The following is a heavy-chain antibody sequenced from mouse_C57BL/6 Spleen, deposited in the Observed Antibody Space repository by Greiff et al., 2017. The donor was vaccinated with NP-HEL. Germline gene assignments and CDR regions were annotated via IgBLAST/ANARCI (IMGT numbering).Heavy chain of an antibody. J-gene: IGHJ4*01. CDR1: GYTFTSYW. CDR3: ARGDYYGSSYGPYAMDY. D-gene: IGHD1-1*01. V-gene: IGHV1-52*01. Sequence: VQLQQPGAELVRPGSSVKLSCKASGYTFTSYWMHWVKQRPIQGLEWIGNIDPSDSETHYNQKFKDKATLTVDKSSSTAYMQLSSLTSEDSAVYYCARGDYYGSSYGPYAMDYWGQGTSVTVSS. CDR2: IDPSDSET.